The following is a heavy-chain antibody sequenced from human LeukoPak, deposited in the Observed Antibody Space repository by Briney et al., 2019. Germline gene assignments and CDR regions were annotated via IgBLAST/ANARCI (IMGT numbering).Heavy chain of an antibody. V-gene: IGHV3-7*01. J-gene: IGHJ5*02. CDR2: IKQDGSEK. D-gene: IGHD2-21*01. Sequence: GGSLRLSCAASGFTFSSYWMSWVRQAPGKGLEWVANIKQDGSEKYYVDSAKGRFTISRDNAKNSLYLQMNSLRAEDTAVYYCARATASNWFDPWGQGTLVTVSS. CDR1: GFTFSSYW. CDR3: ARATASNWFDP.